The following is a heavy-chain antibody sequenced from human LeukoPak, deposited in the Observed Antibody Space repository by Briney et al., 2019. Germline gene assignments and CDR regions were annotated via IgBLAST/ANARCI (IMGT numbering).Heavy chain of an antibody. Sequence: SETLSLTCTVSGGSISSYYWSWIRQPPGKGLGWIGYIYYSGSTNYNPSLKSRVTISVDTSKNQFSLKLRSVTAADTAVYYCARTTEGYCRGRSCYSYYYYMDVWGKGTTVTVFS. V-gene: IGHV4-59*01. CDR3: ARTTEGYCRGRSCYSYYYYMDV. CDR2: IYYSGST. J-gene: IGHJ6*03. CDR1: GGSISSYY. D-gene: IGHD2-15*01.